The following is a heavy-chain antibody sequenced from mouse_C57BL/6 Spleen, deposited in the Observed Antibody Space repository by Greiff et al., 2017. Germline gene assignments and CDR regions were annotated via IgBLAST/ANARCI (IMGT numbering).Heavy chain of an antibody. J-gene: IGHJ1*03. V-gene: IGHV5-9*01. CDR3: ARRGSQRGYFDV. CDR2: ISGGGGNT. CDR1: GFTFSSYT. Sequence: EVKLVESGGGLVKPGGSLKLSCAASGFTFSSYTMSWVRQTPEKRLEWVATISGGGGNTYYPDSVKGRFTISRDNAKNTLYLQMSSLRSEDTALYYCARRGSQRGYFDVWGTGTTVTVSS.